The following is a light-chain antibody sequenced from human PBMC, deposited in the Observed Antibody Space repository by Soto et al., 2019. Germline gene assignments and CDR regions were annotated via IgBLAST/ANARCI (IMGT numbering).Light chain of an antibody. CDR1: SSDIGSNNY. Sequence: QSALTQPASVSGSPGQSITISCTGTSSDIGSNNYVSWFQQRPGKAPTLIIYEVSNRPSGVSSHFSGSKSGNTASLTISGLQPEDEAKYYCSSYTTTTRLFGGGTKLTVL. CDR2: EVS. J-gene: IGLJ3*02. V-gene: IGLV2-14*01. CDR3: SSYTTTTRL.